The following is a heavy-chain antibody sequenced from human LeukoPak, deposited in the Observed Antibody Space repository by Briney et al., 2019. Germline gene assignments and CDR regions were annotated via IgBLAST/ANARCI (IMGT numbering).Heavy chain of an antibody. Sequence: ASVKVSCKASGYTFTSYYMNWVRQAPGQGLEWMGIINPRGGTTTYAQKFQGRVTMTRDMSTSTLYMELNSLRSEDTAVYYCAKDRYSPQKPYMDVWGKGTTVTISS. V-gene: IGHV1-46*01. CDR2: INPRGGTT. CDR3: AKDRYSPQKPYMDV. J-gene: IGHJ6*03. D-gene: IGHD6-13*01. CDR1: GYTFTSYY.